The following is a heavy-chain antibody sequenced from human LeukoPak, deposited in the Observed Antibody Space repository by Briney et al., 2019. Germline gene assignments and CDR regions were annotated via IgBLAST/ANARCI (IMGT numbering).Heavy chain of an antibody. CDR3: AQGGNPQYYYGMDV. CDR2: NSAYNGNT. CDR1: GYTFTSYG. V-gene: IGHV1-18*01. Sequence: ASVKVSCKASGYTFTSYGISWVRQAPGQGLEWMGWNSAYNGNTNYAQKLQGRVTMTTDTSTSTAYMELRSLRSDDTAVYYCAQGGNPQYYYGMDVWGQGTTVTVSS. J-gene: IGHJ6*02. D-gene: IGHD4-23*01.